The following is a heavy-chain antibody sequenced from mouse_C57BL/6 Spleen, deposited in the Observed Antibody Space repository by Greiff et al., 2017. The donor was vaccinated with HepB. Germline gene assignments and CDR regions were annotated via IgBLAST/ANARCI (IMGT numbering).Heavy chain of an antibody. Sequence: QVQLQQPGAELVKPGASVKLSCKASGYTFTSYWMHWVKQRPGRGLEWIGRIDPNSGGTKYNEKFKSKATLTVDKPSSTSYMQLSSLTSENSAVYYCAISRSKVTTGYWYFDGWGTRTTVTVST. D-gene: IGHD2-2*01. J-gene: IGHJ1*03. CDR3: AISRSKVTTGYWYFDG. CDR2: IDPNSGGT. CDR1: GYTFTSYW. V-gene: IGHV1-72*01.